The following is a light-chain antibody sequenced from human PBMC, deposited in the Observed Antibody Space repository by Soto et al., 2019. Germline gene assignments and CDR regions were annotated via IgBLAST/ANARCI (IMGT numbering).Light chain of an antibody. Sequence: DIVMTQSPDSLAVSLGERATINCKSSKSVLYSSNNKNYLAWYQQKPGQPPKLLIYWASTRESGVPDRLSGSGSGTDFSLTISSLQAEYVAVYYCQQYYSTPPLTFGQGTKVEIK. CDR1: KSVLYSSNNKNY. CDR3: QQYYSTPPLT. CDR2: WAS. V-gene: IGKV4-1*01. J-gene: IGKJ1*01.